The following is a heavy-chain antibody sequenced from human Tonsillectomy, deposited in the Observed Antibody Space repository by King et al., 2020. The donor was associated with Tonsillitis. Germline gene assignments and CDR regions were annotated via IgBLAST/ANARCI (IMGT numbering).Heavy chain of an antibody. Sequence: VQLVESGGGLVKPGGSLRLSCAASGFTFSNYSMNWVRQAPGKGLEWVSSISSGSTYIHYADSVKGRFTISRDNAKNSLYLQMNSLRAEDTAVYYCAREGTAVAGAPPGNYNGMDVWGQGTTVTVSS. D-gene: IGHD6-19*01. J-gene: IGHJ6*02. CDR1: GFTFSNYS. CDR2: ISSGSTYI. CDR3: AREGTAVAGAPPGNYNGMDV. V-gene: IGHV3-21*01.